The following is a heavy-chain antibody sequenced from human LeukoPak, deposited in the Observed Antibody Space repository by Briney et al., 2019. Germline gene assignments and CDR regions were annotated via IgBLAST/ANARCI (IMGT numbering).Heavy chain of an antibody. CDR1: GGSISSYY. D-gene: IGHD3-22*01. Sequence: TSETLSLTCTVSGGSISSYYWSWIRQPAGKGLEWIGRIYTSGSTNYNPSLKSRVTMSVDTSKNQFSLKLSSVTAADTAVYYCARVISVSGYNYLDYWGQGTLVTVSS. CDR3: ARVISVSGYNYLDY. J-gene: IGHJ4*02. V-gene: IGHV4-4*07. CDR2: IYTSGST.